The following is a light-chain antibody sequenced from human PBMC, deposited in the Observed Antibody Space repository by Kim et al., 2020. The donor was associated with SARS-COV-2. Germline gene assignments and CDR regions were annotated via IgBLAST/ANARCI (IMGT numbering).Light chain of an antibody. CDR2: ETS. Sequence: QAVVTQEPSLIVSPGGTVILTCGSSTGSDTSCHHAYWFQHKPGQAPRTLFYETSNKDSWTPALFSGSLLGEKVALTLSGAQPEDEAEYYWLLGDGGLRVFGGGTRLTVL. J-gene: IGLJ3*02. CDR1: TGSDTSCHH. CDR3: LLGDGGLRV. V-gene: IGLV7-46*01.